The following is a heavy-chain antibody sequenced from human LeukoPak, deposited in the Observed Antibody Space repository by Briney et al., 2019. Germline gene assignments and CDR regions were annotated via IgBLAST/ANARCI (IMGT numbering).Heavy chain of an antibody. CDR1: GGTFSSYA. V-gene: IGHV1-69*04. CDR3: ARARLGGVYYYGMDV. Sequence: SVKVSCKASGGTFSSYAISWVRQAPGQGLVWMGRIIPILGIANYAQKFQGRVTITADKSTSTAYMELSSLRSEDTAVYYCARARLGGVYYYGMDVWGQGTTVTVSS. CDR2: IIPILGIA. D-gene: IGHD2-8*02. J-gene: IGHJ6*02.